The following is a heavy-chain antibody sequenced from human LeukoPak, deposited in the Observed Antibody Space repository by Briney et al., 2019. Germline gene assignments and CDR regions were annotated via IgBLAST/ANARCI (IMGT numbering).Heavy chain of an antibody. V-gene: IGHV1-18*01. Sequence: VASVKVSCKASGYTFTSYGISWVRQAPGQGLEWMGWISAYNGNTNYAQKLQGRVTMTTDTSTSTAYMELRSLRSDDTAVYYCARAAGIVVVPAAMGLGNWFDPWGQGTLVTVSS. CDR3: ARAAGIVVVPAAMGLGNWFDP. CDR1: GYTFTSYG. J-gene: IGHJ5*02. CDR2: ISAYNGNT. D-gene: IGHD2-2*01.